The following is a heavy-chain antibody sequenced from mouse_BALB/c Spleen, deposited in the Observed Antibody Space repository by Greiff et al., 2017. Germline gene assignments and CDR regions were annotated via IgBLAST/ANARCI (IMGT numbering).Heavy chain of an antibody. Sequence: QVQLKQSGAELVKPGASVKLSCKASGYTFTSYWMHWVKQRPGQGLEWIGEINPSNGRTNYNEKFKSKATLTVDKSSSTAYMQLSSLTSEDSAVYYCARVGVYYDYWGQGTTLTVSS. CDR2: INPSNGRT. D-gene: IGHD3-1*01. V-gene: IGHV1S81*02. J-gene: IGHJ2*01. CDR1: GYTFTSYW. CDR3: ARVGVYYDY.